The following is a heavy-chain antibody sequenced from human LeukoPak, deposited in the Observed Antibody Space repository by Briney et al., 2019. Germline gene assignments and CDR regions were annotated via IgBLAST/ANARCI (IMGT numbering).Heavy chain of an antibody. J-gene: IGHJ6*03. CDR3: ARDSQLWYIYYYYYMDV. V-gene: IGHV3-7*01. D-gene: IGHD5-18*01. Sequence: PGGSLRLSCAASGFTFSSYWMSWVRQAPGKGLEWVANIKQDGSEKYYVDSVKGRFTISRDNAKNSLYLQMNSLRAEDTAVYYCARDSQLWYIYYYYYMDVWGKGTTVTISS. CDR1: GFTFSSYW. CDR2: IKQDGSEK.